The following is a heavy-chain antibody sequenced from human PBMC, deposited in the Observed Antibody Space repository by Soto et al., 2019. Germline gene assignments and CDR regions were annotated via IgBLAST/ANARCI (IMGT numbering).Heavy chain of an antibody. CDR1: GYTFTNND. V-gene: IGHV1-8*01. Sequence: QVQLVQSGAELKKPGASVKVSCMASGYTFTNNDVSWVRQATGQGLEWMGWMNPGSGDTGYAQKFQGRVTMTRDISIATAYMELSSLRSDDTAIYYCATMATFGSLNWFDPWGQGTLVTVSS. D-gene: IGHD3-10*01. CDR2: MNPGSGDT. CDR3: ATMATFGSLNWFDP. J-gene: IGHJ5*02.